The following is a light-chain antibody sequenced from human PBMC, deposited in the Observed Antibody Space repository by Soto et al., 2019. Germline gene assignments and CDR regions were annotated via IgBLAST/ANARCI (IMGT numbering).Light chain of an antibody. CDR2: RAS. CDR1: QSLTDN. V-gene: IGKV3-15*01. CDR3: QQYGNWTPWT. Sequence: IVMTQSPDTLAVSPGETVTLSCRASQSLTDNLAWYQQKPGQPPRLLIFRASTRASGIPARFSGGGSGTEFTLTISRLQSEDFAVYYCQQYGNWTPWTFGPGTKVEIK. J-gene: IGKJ1*01.